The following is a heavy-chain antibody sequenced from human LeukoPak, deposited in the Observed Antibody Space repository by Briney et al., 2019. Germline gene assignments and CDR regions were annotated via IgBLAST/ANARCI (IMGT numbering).Heavy chain of an antibody. D-gene: IGHD6-19*01. Sequence: ASVKVSCKASGYTFTSYGISWVRQAPGQGLEWMGWISAYNGNTNYAQKLQGRVTMTTDTSTSTAYMELRSLRSDDTAVYYCAREADSSGWYKGPYFDYWGQGTLVTVSS. CDR1: GYTFTSYG. CDR3: AREADSSGWYKGPYFDY. J-gene: IGHJ4*02. V-gene: IGHV1-18*01. CDR2: ISAYNGNT.